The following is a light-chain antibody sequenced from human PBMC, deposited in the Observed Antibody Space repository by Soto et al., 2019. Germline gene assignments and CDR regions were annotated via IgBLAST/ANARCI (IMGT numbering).Light chain of an antibody. Sequence: VLSQSPGALSLSPGERATLSCRASQSVSSSYLAWYQQKPGQAPSLLIYGASSRTTGIPDRFSGSVSGTEFTLTISSLQSEDFAVYYCQQYNEWPPFTFGQGRRLAIK. CDR1: QSVSSSY. V-gene: IGKV3-20*01. J-gene: IGKJ5*01. CDR3: QQYNEWPPFT. CDR2: GAS.